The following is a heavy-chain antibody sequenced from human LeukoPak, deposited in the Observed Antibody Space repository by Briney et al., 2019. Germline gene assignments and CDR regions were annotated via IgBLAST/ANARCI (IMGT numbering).Heavy chain of an antibody. D-gene: IGHD5-12*01. J-gene: IGHJ3*02. V-gene: IGHV5-51*01. CDR1: GYGFTSYW. CDR3: AKYRYSGYDFYDAFDI. Sequence: GESLKISCKGSGYGFTSYWIGWVRQMPGKGLEWMGIIYPGDSDTRYSPSFQGQVTISADKSISTAYLQWNSLKASDTAIYYCAKYRYSGYDFYDAFDIWGQGTMVTVSS. CDR2: IYPGDSDT.